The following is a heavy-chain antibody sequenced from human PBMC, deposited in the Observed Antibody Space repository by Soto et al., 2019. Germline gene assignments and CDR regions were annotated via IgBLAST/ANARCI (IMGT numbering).Heavy chain of an antibody. J-gene: IGHJ5*02. CDR1: GGSFSGYY. CDR3: ARGRWGYYYGSGSSPSWFDP. D-gene: IGHD3-10*01. V-gene: IGHV4-34*01. CDR2: INHSGST. Sequence: QVQLQQWGAGLLKPSETLSLTCAVYGGSFSGYYWSWIRQPPGKGLEWIGEINHSGSTNYNPSLQSRVILSVDTSKNQFSLKLSCVTAADTAVYYCARGRWGYYYGSGSSPSWFDPWGQGTLVTVSS.